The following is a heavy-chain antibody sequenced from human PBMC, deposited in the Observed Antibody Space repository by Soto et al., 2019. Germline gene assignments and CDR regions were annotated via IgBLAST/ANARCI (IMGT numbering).Heavy chain of an antibody. CDR1: GFTFSSKA. CDR2: ISGSGGST. D-gene: IGHD3-10*01. V-gene: IGHV3-23*01. Sequence: PGGSLRLSCAASGFTFSSKAMSWVRQAPGKGLEWVSDISGSGGSTYYADSVKGRFTISRDNSKNTLYLQMNSLRAEDTAVYYCAKDLDYYGSGSYSYYYGMDVWGQGTTVTVSS. CDR3: AKDLDYYGSGSYSYYYGMDV. J-gene: IGHJ6*02.